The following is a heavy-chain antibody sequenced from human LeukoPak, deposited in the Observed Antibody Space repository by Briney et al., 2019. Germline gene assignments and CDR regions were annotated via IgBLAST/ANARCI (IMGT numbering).Heavy chain of an antibody. CDR1: RFIFSNYP. J-gene: IGHJ3*02. CDR2: ISDSGDNT. CDR3: ARPRERYFDWSSTALGAFDI. Sequence: GGSLRPSCAASRFIFSNYPMSWVRQAPGKGLEWVSAISDSGDNTYYADSVKGRFTISRDNSKNTLYLQMNSLRAEDTAVYYCARPRERYFDWSSTALGAFDIWGQGTMVTVSS. D-gene: IGHD3-9*01. V-gene: IGHV3-23*01.